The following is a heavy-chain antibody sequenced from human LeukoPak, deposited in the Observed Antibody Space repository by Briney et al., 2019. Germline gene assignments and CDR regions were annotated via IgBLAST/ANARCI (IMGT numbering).Heavy chain of an antibody. V-gene: IGHV3-7*01. D-gene: IGHD2-8*01. CDR3: ARGGLMMDV. J-gene: IGHJ6*04. Sequence: GGSLRLSCAASGFTFTTYWMTWVRQAPGKGLEWVANIRQGESEKDYVDSVKGRFTISRDNARNSLYLQMNSLRAEDTAVYYCARGGLMMDVWGKGTTVTVSS. CDR2: IRQGESEK. CDR1: GFTFTTYW.